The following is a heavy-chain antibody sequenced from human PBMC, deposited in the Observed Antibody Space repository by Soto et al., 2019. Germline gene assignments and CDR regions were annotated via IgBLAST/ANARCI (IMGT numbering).Heavy chain of an antibody. Sequence: GGSLRLSCAASGFTFSSYAMSWVRQAPGKGLEWVSAISGSGGSTYYADSVKGRFTISRDNSKNTLYLQMNSLRAEDTAVYYCAKDLVIGVVIAYYGMDVWGQWTTVTVSS. CDR2: ISGSGGST. V-gene: IGHV3-23*01. CDR3: AKDLVIGVVIAYYGMDV. J-gene: IGHJ6*02. D-gene: IGHD3-3*01. CDR1: GFTFSSYA.